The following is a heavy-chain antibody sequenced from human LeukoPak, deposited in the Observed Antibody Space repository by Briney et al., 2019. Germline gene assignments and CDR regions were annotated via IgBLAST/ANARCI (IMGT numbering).Heavy chain of an antibody. CDR1: GGTFSSYA. V-gene: IGHV1-69*13. Sequence: GASVKVSCKASGGTFSSYAITWVRQAPGRGLEWMGGIIPIFGTANYAQKFQGRVTITADESTSTAYMELSSLRSDDTAVYYCARDREVGDHKYFDYWGQGTLVTVSS. J-gene: IGHJ4*02. D-gene: IGHD4-17*01. CDR3: ARDREVGDHKYFDY. CDR2: IIPIFGTA.